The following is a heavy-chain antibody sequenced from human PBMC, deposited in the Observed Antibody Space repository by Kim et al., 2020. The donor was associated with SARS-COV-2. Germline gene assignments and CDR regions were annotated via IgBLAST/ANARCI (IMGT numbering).Heavy chain of an antibody. J-gene: IGHJ6*02. V-gene: IGHV3-49*02. Sequence: KGRFTISRDDSKSIAYLQMNSLKTEDTAVYYCTRDKMGFGELLNYYGMDVWGQGTTVTVSS. CDR3: TRDKMGFGELLNYYGMDV. D-gene: IGHD3-10*01.